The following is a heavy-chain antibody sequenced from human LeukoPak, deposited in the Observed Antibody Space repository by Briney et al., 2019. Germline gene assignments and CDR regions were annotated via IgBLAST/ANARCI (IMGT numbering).Heavy chain of an antibody. D-gene: IGHD3-10*01. J-gene: IGHJ4*02. CDR1: GYTLTELS. V-gene: IGHV1-24*01. CDR2: FDPEDGET. Sequence: ASVKVSCKVSGYTLTELSMHWVRQAPGKGLEWMGGFDPEDGETIYAQKFQGRATMTEDTSTDTAYMELSSLRSEDTAVYYCATGKWFGELLPFDYWGQGTLVTVSS. CDR3: ATGKWFGELLPFDY.